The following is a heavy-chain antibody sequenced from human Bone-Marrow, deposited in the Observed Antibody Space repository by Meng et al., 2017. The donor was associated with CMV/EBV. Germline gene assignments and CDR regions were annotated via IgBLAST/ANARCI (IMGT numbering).Heavy chain of an antibody. CDR3: AKEPSSWYRPSFDY. CDR2: ISGSGTST. CDR1: GFTFSTYA. Sequence: GESLKISCAASGFTFSTYAMSWVRQAPGKGLEWVSAISGSGTSTYYADSVKGRFTISRDNSKNTLYLQMNSLRVEGTAVYYCAKEPSSWYRPSFDYWGQGTLVTVS. V-gene: IGHV3-23*01. D-gene: IGHD6-13*01. J-gene: IGHJ4*02.